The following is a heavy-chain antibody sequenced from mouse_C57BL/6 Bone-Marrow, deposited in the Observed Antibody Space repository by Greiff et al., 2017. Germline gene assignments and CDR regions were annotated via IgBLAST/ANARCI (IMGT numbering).Heavy chain of an antibody. V-gene: IGHV1-20*01. CDR2: INPYNGDT. CDR3: VNVGSTYVGFPY. J-gene: IGHJ3*01. Sequence: VQLQQSGPELVKPGDSVKISCKASGYSFTGYFMNWVMQSHGKSLEWIGRINPYNGDTFYNQKFKGKATLTVDKSSSTAHMELRSLTSEDSAVYYCVNVGSTYVGFPYWGQGTLVTVSA. CDR1: GYSFTGYF. D-gene: IGHD1-1*01.